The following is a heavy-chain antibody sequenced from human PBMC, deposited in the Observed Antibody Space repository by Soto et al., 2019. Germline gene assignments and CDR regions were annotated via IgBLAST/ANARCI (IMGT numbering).Heavy chain of an antibody. CDR3: ARENYGVDF. J-gene: IGHJ4*02. CDR2: ISTGGTTI. D-gene: IGHD1-7*01. Sequence: QVQLMESGGGLVKPAGSLRLTCTASGFTFSDYYMTWIRQAPGKGLEWVSYISTGGTTIYYADSVKGRFTMSRDNAENSLYLQMNSLRDDDTPVYYCARENYGVDFCGPGTLVTVSS. CDR1: GFTFSDYY. V-gene: IGHV3-11*01.